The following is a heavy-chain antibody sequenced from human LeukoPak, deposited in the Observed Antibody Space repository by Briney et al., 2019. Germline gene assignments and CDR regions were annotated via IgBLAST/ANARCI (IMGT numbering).Heavy chain of an antibody. D-gene: IGHD3-10*01. Sequence: GGSLRLSCEASGFTFSTFAMIWVRQPPGKGLEWVSVIYSDRSTYYADSVKGRFTISRDNSKNTLYLQMNSLRAEDTAVYYCAKVWAHDGSGNPYWHFDLWGRGTLVTVSS. CDR1: GFTFSTFA. CDR3: AKVWAHDGSGNPYWHFDL. J-gene: IGHJ2*01. CDR2: IYSDRST. V-gene: IGHV3-23*03.